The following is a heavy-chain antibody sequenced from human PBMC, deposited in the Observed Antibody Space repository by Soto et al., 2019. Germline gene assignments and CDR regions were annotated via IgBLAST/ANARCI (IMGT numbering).Heavy chain of an antibody. Sequence: QVLLVQSGAEVKKPGSSVKVSCKLSGATFSSYAMSWVRQAPGQGLEWIGGIIPFFGTPNYAQKFQGRVTITADTSKATAYMELSSLRSDDTVVYYCARDKGAYYSHLVSWGQGTLVTVSS. CDR3: ARDKGAYYSHLVS. CDR1: GATFSSYA. V-gene: IGHV1-69*06. CDR2: IIPFFGTP. J-gene: IGHJ4*02. D-gene: IGHD3-22*01.